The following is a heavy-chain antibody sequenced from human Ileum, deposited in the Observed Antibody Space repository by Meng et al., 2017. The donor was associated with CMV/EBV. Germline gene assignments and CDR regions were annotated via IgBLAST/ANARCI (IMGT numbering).Heavy chain of an antibody. CDR1: GYDFSSYG. CDR2: INPSGGRT. D-gene: IGHD4-11*01. J-gene: IGHJ4*02. Sequence: QVQLVQSGAEVKKPGASVKVSCRTSGYDFSSYGISWVRQAPGQGLEWMGIINPSGGRTTYLQRFQGRVSMTSDTSASTLYLELSALRSEDTAVYYCSRAPLGSSNYYWSDYWGQGTLVTVSS. V-gene: IGHV1-46*01. CDR3: SRAPLGSSNYYWSDY.